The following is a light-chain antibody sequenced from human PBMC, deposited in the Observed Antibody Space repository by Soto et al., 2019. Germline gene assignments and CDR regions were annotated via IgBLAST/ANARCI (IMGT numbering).Light chain of an antibody. CDR2: EVS. V-gene: IGLV2-14*01. CDR3: SSYTSSSTQV. CDR1: SSDVGGYNY. J-gene: IGLJ3*02. Sequence: QSALTQPASVSGSPGQSITNSCTETSSDVGGYNYVSWYQQHPGKAPKLMIYEVSNRPSGVSNRFSGSKSGNTASLTISGLQAEDEADYYCSSYTSSSTQVFGGGTKLTVL.